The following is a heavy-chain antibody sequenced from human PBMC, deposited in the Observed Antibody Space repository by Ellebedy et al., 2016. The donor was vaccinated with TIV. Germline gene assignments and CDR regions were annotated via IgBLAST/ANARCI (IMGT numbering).Heavy chain of an antibody. V-gene: IGHV3-23*01. J-gene: IGHJ4*02. CDR1: GFTFSSHA. D-gene: IGHD3-10*01. Sequence: GESLKISCEASGFTFSSHAMSWVRQAPGKGPEWVSAVVGSGERPFYADSVKGRFTISRDNSKNRLYLQMSSLKVEDTATYYCANVGGSGTYYNGYWGQGTLVTVSS. CDR3: ANVGGSGTYYNGY. CDR2: VVGSGERP.